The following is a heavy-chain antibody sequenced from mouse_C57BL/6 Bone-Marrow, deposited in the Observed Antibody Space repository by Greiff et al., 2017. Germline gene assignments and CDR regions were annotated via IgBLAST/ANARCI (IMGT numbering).Heavy chain of an antibody. CDR3: ARTVDY. J-gene: IGHJ2*01. Sequence: VQLQESGPELVKPGASVKISCKASGYAFSSSWMNWVKQRPGKGLEWIGRIYPGDGDTNYNGKFKGKATLTADKSSSTAYMQLSSLTSEDSAVYFCARTVDYWGQGTTLTVSS. CDR1: GYAFSSSW. V-gene: IGHV1-82*01. CDR2: IYPGDGDT.